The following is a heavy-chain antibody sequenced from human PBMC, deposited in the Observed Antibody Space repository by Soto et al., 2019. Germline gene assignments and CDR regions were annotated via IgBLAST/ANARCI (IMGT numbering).Heavy chain of an antibody. CDR3: ARGGLYSSSPEYFQH. CDR1: GGTFSSYA. V-gene: IGHV1-69*13. CDR2: IIPIFGTA. D-gene: IGHD6-6*01. J-gene: IGHJ1*01. Sequence: SVKVSCKASGGTFSSYAISWVRQAPGQGLEWMGGIIPIFGTANYAQKFQGRVTITADESTSTAYMELSSLRSEDTAVYYCARGGLYSSSPEYFQHWGQGTLVTVSS.